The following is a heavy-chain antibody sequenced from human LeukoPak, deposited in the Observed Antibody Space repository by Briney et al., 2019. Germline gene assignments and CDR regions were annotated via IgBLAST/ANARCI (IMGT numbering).Heavy chain of an antibody. D-gene: IGHD3-10*01. Sequence: SETLSLTCTVSGGSISSYYWSWIRQPPGKGLEWIGYNYYSGSTNYNPSLKSRVTISVDTSKNQFSLKLSSVTAADTAVYYCARGLDYFGLDYWGQGTLVTVSS. CDR3: ARGLDYFGLDY. CDR1: GGSISSYY. J-gene: IGHJ4*02. V-gene: IGHV4-59*01. CDR2: NYYSGST.